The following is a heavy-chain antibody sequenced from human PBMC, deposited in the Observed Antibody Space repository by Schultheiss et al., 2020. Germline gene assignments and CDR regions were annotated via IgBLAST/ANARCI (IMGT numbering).Heavy chain of an antibody. CDR3: AKGAGVDSSGWGHFDN. D-gene: IGHD6-19*01. CDR2: ISYDANNK. Sequence: GESLKISCAASRFTFSSYGIHWVRQAPGKGLEWVAVISYDANNKYYADSVKGRFTISRDNVKNSLSLEMNSLTTEDTAFYYCAKGAGVDSSGWGHFDNWGHGTLVTVSS. CDR1: RFTFSSYG. J-gene: IGHJ4*01. V-gene: IGHV3-30*18.